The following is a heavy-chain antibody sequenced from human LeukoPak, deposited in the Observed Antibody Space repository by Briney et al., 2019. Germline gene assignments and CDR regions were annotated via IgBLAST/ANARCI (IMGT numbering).Heavy chain of an antibody. J-gene: IGHJ4*02. D-gene: IGHD2-15*01. V-gene: IGHV3-53*01. CDR3: AREDSPGVFDY. Sequence: GGSLRLSCAASGFTVSSNYMSWVRQAPGKGLEWVSVIYSGGSTYYADSVKGRLTISRDNSKNTLYLQMNSLRAEDTAVYYCAREDSPGVFDYWGQGTLVTVSS. CDR2: IYSGGST. CDR1: GFTVSSNY.